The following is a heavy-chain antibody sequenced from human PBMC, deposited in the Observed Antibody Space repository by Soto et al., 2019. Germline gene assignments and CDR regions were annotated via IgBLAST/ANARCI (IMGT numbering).Heavy chain of an antibody. Sequence: EVQLVESGGGLVKPGGSLRLSCAASGFTLSSYSMNWVRQAPGKGLEWVSSISSSSSYIYYADSVKGRFTISRDNAKNSLYLQMNSLRAEDTAVYYCARAHDYGDYATAFDIWGQGTMVTVSS. CDR1: GFTLSSYS. CDR3: ARAHDYGDYATAFDI. D-gene: IGHD4-17*01. V-gene: IGHV3-21*01. CDR2: ISSSSSYI. J-gene: IGHJ3*02.